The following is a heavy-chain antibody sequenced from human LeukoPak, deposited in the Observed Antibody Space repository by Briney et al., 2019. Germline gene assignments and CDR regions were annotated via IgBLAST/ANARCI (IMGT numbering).Heavy chain of an antibody. D-gene: IGHD5-18*01. CDR3: AAHLRSGCSYGLDY. V-gene: IGHV4-34*01. J-gene: IGHJ4*02. CDR1: GGSFSGYY. CDR2: INHSGST. Sequence: RTSETLSLTCAVYGGSFSGYYWSWIRQPPGKGLEWIGEINHSGSTNYNPSLKSRVTISVDTSKNQFSLKLSSVTAADTAVYYCAAHLRSGCSYGLDYWGQGTLVTVSS.